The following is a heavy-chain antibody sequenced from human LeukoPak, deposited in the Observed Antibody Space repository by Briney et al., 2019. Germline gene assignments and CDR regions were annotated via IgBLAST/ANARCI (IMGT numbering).Heavy chain of an antibody. J-gene: IGHJ3*02. CDR3: ARPIFGVVRDAFDI. Sequence: GGSLRLSCAASGFTFSSYAMHWVRQAPGKGLEWVAVISYDGSNKYYADSVKGRFTISRDNSKNTLYLQMNSLRAEDTAVYYCARPIFGVVRDAFDIWGQGTMVTVSS. V-gene: IGHV3-30-3*01. CDR1: GFTFSSYA. D-gene: IGHD3-3*02. CDR2: ISYDGSNK.